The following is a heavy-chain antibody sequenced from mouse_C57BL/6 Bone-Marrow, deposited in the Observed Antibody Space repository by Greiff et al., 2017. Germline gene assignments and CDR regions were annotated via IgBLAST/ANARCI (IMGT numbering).Heavy chain of an antibody. Sequence: EVKVVESGGGLVQPKGSLKLSCAASGFTFNTYAMHWVRQAPGKGLEWVARISSKSSNYATYYADSVKDRFTISRDDSQSMLYLQMNNLKTEDTAMYYCVRDGYYPFDYWGQGTTLTVSS. CDR2: ISSKSSNYAT. CDR3: VRDGYYPFDY. J-gene: IGHJ2*01. V-gene: IGHV10-3*01. D-gene: IGHD2-3*01. CDR1: GFTFNTYA.